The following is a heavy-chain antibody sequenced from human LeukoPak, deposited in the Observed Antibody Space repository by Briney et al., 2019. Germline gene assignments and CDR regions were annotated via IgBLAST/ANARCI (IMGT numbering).Heavy chain of an antibody. J-gene: IGHJ4*02. V-gene: IGHV3-30-3*01. CDR2: ISYDGSNK. D-gene: IGHD3-3*01. CDR1: GFTFSSYA. CDR3: ARESIFGVVTATFDY. Sequence: GGSLRLSRAASGFTFSSYAMHWVRQAPGKGLEWVAVISYDGSNKYYADSVKGRFTISRDNSKNTLYLQMNSLRAEDTAVYYCARESIFGVVTATFDYWGQGTLVTVSS.